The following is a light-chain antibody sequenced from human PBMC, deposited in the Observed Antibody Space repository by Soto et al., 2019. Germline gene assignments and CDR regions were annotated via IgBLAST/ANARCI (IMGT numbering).Light chain of an antibody. V-gene: IGLV1-40*01. CDR2: GNS. Sequence: QSVLTQPPSVSGAPGQRVTISCTGSSSNIGAGYDVHWYQQPPGTAPKLLIYGNSNRPSGVPDRFSGSKSGTSASLAITGLQAEDEADYYCQSYDSSLSGFHVVFGGGTKVTVL. CDR1: SSNIGAGYD. J-gene: IGLJ2*01. CDR3: QSYDSSLSGFHVV.